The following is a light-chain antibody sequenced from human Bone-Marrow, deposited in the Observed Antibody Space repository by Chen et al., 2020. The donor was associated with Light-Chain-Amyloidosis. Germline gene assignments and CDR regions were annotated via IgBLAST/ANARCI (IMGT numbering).Light chain of an antibody. CDR3: QQSYSWT. CDR1: QSISSY. CDR2: AAS. V-gene: IGKV1-39*01. J-gene: IGKJ1*01. Sequence: DIQLTQSPSSLSASVGDRVTITCRASQSISSYLNWYHQKPGKAPKLLIYAASSLQSGVPSRFSGSGSGTDFTLNISSLQPEDFATYYCQQSYSWTFGQGTKVEIK.